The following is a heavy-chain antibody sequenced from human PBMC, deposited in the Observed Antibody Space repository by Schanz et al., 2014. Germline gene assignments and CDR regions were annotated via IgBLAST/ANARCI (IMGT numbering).Heavy chain of an antibody. V-gene: IGHV3-23*04. CDR2: IDGRGITT. CDR3: ARDISPESRGPLYYDAFDI. J-gene: IGHJ3*02. Sequence: EVQLVESGGGLVQPGGSLRLSCAVSGFTFSNCDMTWVRQAPGKGLEWVAIIDGRGITTFYADSVKGRFTISRDNAKNSLYLQMTSLRAEDAAVYYCARDISPESRGPLYYDAFDIWGQGTVVTVSS. CDR1: GFTFSNCD. D-gene: IGHD2-15*01.